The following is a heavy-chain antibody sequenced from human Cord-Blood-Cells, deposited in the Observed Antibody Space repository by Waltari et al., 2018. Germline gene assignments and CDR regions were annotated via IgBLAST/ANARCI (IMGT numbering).Heavy chain of an antibody. J-gene: IGHJ2*01. CDR3: ARRRYFDL. CDR2: INHSGST. CDR1: GVSFSGYY. V-gene: IGHV4-34*01. Sequence: QVQLQQWGAGLFKPSETLSLTCAVYGVSFSGYYWSWIRQPPGKGLEWSGEINHSGSTNDNPSLKSRVTISVDTSKNQCSLKLSSVTAADMAGYYCARRRYFDLWGRGTLVTVSS.